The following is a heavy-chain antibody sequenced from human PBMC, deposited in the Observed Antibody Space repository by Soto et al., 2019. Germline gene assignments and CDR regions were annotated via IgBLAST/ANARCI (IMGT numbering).Heavy chain of an antibody. D-gene: IGHD1-26*01. Sequence: GGSLRLSCAASGFTFSSYAMHWVRQAPGKGLEWVAVISYDGSNKYYADSVKGRFTISRDNSKNTLYLQMNSLRAEDTAVYYCARDSNQGGRESYYYYGMDVWGQGTTVTVAS. V-gene: IGHV3-30-3*01. CDR3: ARDSNQGGRESYYYYGMDV. CDR2: ISYDGSNK. J-gene: IGHJ6*02. CDR1: GFTFSSYA.